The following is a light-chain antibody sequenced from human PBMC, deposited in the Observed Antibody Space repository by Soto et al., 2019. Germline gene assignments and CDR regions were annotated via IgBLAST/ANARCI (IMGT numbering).Light chain of an antibody. V-gene: IGLV2-23*03. CDR3: FSYADTDTFV. CDR1: SSDVGSYNL. CDR2: EGS. Sequence: QSVLTQPASVSGSPGQSITISCTGTSSDVGSYNLVSWYQQHPGKAPKLIIYEGSKRPSGVSHRFSGSKSGSTASLTISGVQAEDEADYYCFSYADTDTFVFGGGTKVTVL. J-gene: IGLJ2*01.